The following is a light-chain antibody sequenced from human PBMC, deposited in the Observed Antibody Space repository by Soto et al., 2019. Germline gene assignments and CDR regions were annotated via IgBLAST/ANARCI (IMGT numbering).Light chain of an antibody. V-gene: IGKV1-39*01. J-gene: IGKJ2*01. Sequence: DIQMTQSPSSLSASVGDRVTITCRASQNISPFLNWYQQRPGKVPKLLISAASTLHTGVPSRFSGSGSGTEFTLTISSLQPEDFATYYCQQSYSRPLTFGQGTKLDIK. CDR1: QNISPF. CDR2: AAS. CDR3: QQSYSRPLT.